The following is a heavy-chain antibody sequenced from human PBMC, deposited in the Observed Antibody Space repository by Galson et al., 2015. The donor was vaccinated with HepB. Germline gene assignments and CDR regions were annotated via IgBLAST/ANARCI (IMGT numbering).Heavy chain of an antibody. V-gene: IGHV1-2*02. CDR3: AKMTPSRYGMDV. J-gene: IGHJ6*02. CDR1: GYTFTGYY. Sequence: QSGAEVKKPGESLKISCKASGYTFTGYYMHWVRQAPGQGLEWMGWINPNSGGTNYAQKFQGRVTMTRDTSISTAYMELSRLRSDDTAVYYCAKMTPSRYGMDVWGQGTTVTVSS. CDR2: INPNSGGT.